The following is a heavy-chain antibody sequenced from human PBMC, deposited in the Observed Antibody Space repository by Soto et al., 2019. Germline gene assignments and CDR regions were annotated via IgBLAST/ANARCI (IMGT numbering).Heavy chain of an antibody. CDR1: GFTFTNYA. CDR3: AKGGDGIIPFDD. Sequence: QVPLVESGGRVVQPGRSLTLSCAASGFTFTNYAMHWVRPAPGKGLEWVSIISFDGNFKYYGDSVKGRVTISRDDSKNTVSLQMNSLTPEDTGLYYCAKGGDGIIPFDDWGQGTLVIVSS. V-gene: IGHV3-30*18. CDR2: ISFDGNFK. D-gene: IGHD1-20*01. J-gene: IGHJ4*02.